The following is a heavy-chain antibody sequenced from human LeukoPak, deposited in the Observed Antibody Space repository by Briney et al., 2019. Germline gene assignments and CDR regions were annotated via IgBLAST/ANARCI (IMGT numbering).Heavy chain of an antibody. J-gene: IGHJ4*02. D-gene: IGHD6-19*01. CDR2: ISATGGST. CDR3: AKGGYSSGWRNYFDY. Sequence: YPGGSLGLSCAASGFTFSSYGITWVRQAPGKGLEWVSTISATGGSTYYADSVKGRFTISRDNSKDTLYLQMNSLRAEDTAVYYCAKGGYSSGWRNYFDYWGQGTLVTVSS. V-gene: IGHV3-23*01. CDR1: GFTFSSYG.